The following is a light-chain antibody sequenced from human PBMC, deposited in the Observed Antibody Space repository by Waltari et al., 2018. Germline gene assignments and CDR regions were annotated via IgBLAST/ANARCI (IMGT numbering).Light chain of an antibody. J-gene: IGKJ2*01. V-gene: IGKV1-5*03. CDR3: LQYHSYSK. CDR2: KAS. CDR1: ETVLTW. Sequence: DIQMTQSPSTLSASVGDSVTITCRASETVLTWLACYQQKPGKAPKLLIYKASSLESGVPSRFSGSASGTEFTLTISSLQPDDSATYYCLQYHSYSKFGQGTKLEIK.